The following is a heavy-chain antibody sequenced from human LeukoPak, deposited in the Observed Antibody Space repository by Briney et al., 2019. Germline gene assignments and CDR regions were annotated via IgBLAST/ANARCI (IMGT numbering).Heavy chain of an antibody. CDR3: ARDDGITAAGDAFDI. CDR1: CGSFSGGGFY. J-gene: IGHJ3*02. D-gene: IGHD6-13*01. CDR2: IHSSGNT. Sequence: PSETLSLTCSVSCGSFSGGGFYWCWIRQPPRKGLEWIWYIHSSGNTYYNPSLKSRSTISFDTSENQFSLKLTSVTAADTAVYYCARDDGITAAGDAFDIWGQGTMVTVSS. V-gene: IGHV4-30-4*01.